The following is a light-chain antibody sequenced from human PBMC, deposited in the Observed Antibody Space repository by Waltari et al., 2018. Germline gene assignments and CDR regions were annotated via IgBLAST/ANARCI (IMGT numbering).Light chain of an antibody. CDR2: DVS. Sequence: HSALTQPASVSGSPGQSITIPCTGSSSDIGNYNYVSWYQQHPGKAPKLMIFDVSNRPSGVSNRFSGPKSGNTASLTISGLQAEDEADYYCSSYISSDTLELFGGGTSLTVL. CDR3: SSYISSDTLEL. V-gene: IGLV2-14*03. J-gene: IGLJ2*01. CDR1: SSDIGNYNY.